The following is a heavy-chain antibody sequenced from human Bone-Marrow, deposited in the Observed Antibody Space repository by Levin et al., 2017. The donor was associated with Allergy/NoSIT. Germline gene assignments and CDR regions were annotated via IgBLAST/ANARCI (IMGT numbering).Heavy chain of an antibody. CDR3: ARGIVGSGWPPYYSDY. Sequence: LSLTRAVSGFTLSNYAMHWVRQAPGKGLEWVSHIWYDGSSEYYSNSVRGRFTISKDDSGNTLYLAMNSLRVEDTAVYYCARGIVGSGWPPYYSDYWGQGALVTVSA. CDR2: IWYDGSSE. J-gene: IGHJ4*02. D-gene: IGHD6-19*01. CDR1: GFTLSNYA. V-gene: IGHV3-33*01.